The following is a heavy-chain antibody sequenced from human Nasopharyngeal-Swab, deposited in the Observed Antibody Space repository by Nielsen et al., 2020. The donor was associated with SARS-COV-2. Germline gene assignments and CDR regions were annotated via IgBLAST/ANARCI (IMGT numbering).Heavy chain of an antibody. D-gene: IGHD3-10*01. CDR2: FDPEDGET. CDR1: GYTLTELS. V-gene: IGHV1-24*01. CDR3: ATEPAMVRGGWFDP. J-gene: IGHJ5*02. Sequence: ASVKVSCKVSGYTLTELSMHWVRQAPGKELEWMGGFDPEDGETIYAQKFQGRVTMTEDTSTDTAYMELSSLRSEDTAVYYCATEPAMVRGGWFDPWGQGTLVTVSS.